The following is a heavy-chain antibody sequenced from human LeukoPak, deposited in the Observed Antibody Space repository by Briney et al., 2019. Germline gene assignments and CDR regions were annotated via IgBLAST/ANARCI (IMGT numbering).Heavy chain of an antibody. CDR3: ARSYGSGTYPFDY. CDR2: TRKKVNSYTT. Sequence: GGSLRLSCAASGFTFSDHYMDWVRQAPGKGLEWVGRTRKKVNSYTTEYAASVKGRFTISRDDSKNSLYLQMNSLKTEDTVVYYCARSYGSGTYPFDYWGQGTLVTVSS. CDR1: GFTFSDHY. J-gene: IGHJ4*02. D-gene: IGHD3-10*01. V-gene: IGHV3-72*01.